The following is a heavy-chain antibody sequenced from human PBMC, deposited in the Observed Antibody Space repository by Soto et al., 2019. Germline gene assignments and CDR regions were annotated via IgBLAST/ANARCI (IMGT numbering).Heavy chain of an antibody. CDR2: ISYDGSNK. V-gene: IGHV3-30*19. CDR3: ARDPPYYCTNGVCPTMDV. CDR1: GFTFSSYG. J-gene: IGHJ6*02. Sequence: GGSLRLSCAASGFTFSSYGMHWVRQAPGKGLEWVAVISYDGSNKYYADSVKGRFTISRDNSKNTLYLQMNSLRAEDTAVYYCARDPPYYCTNGVCPTMDVWGQGTTVTVSS. D-gene: IGHD2-8*01.